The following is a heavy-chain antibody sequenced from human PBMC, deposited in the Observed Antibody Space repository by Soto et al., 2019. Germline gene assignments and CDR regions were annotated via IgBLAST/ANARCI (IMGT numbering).Heavy chain of an antibody. Sequence: ASVKVSCKASGYTFTSYYMHWVRQAPGQGLEWMGIINPSGGSTSYAQKFQGRVTMTRDTSTSTVYMELSSLRAEDTAVYYCARVMAGWEEYYNYGMDVWGQGTTVTVSS. CDR2: INPSGGST. V-gene: IGHV1-46*01. D-gene: IGHD6-19*01. CDR1: GYTFTSYY. CDR3: ARVMAGWEEYYNYGMDV. J-gene: IGHJ6*02.